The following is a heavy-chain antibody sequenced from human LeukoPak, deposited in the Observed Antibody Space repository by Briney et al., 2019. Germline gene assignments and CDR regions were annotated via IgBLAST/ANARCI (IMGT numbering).Heavy chain of an antibody. CDR1: GYTFTGYY. D-gene: IGHD3-22*01. Sequence: GASVKVSCKASGYTFTGYYMHWVRQAPGRGLEWMGWINPNSGGTNYAQKFQGRVTMTRDTSISTAYIELSRLRSDDTAVYYFASRYYDSSGYFNYWGQGTLVTVSS. J-gene: IGHJ4*02. CDR3: ASRYYDSSGYFNY. CDR2: INPNSGGT. V-gene: IGHV1-2*02.